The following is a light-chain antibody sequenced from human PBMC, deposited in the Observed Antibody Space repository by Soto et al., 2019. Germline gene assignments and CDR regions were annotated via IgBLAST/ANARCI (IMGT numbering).Light chain of an antibody. CDR3: HQNFNYPRT. V-gene: IGKV1-8*01. CDR2: AAS. CDR1: QTIYSY. Sequence: AIQMTQSPSSVSASTGDRVTISCRATQTIYSYLAWYQQKPGKPPNHLIYAASTLQSGVPSRFNGSGSGTDFTLTITALQSEDSATYYCHQNFNYPRTFGQGTKVEI. J-gene: IGKJ1*01.